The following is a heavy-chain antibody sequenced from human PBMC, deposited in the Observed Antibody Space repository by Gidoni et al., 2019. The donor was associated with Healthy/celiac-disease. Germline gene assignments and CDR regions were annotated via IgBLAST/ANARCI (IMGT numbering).Heavy chain of an antibody. Sequence: QVQLVESGEGVVKTGRSLGLSCEASGFTFSSFARHWVRQAPGKGLEWVAVILYDGSNKYYADSVKGRFTISRDNSKNTLYLQMNSLRAEDTAVYYCARSMATGAFDIWGQGTMVTVSS. CDR1: GFTFSSFA. CDR3: ARSMATGAFDI. V-gene: IGHV3-30-3*01. CDR2: ILYDGSNK. J-gene: IGHJ3*02.